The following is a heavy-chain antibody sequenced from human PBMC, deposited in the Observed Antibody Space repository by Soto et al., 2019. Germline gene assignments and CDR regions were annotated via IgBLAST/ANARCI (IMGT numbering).Heavy chain of an antibody. CDR2: ISYDGSNK. J-gene: IGHJ4*02. CDR1: GFTFSSYA. Sequence: GGYLILSGAASGFTFSSYAMHGIRQAPGKGLEGVAVISYDGSNKDYADSVKGRFTISRDNSKNTLYRQMNSLRAEDTAVYYCARDQDYYDSSGSLGYWGQGTLVTVSS. V-gene: IGHV3-30-3*01. D-gene: IGHD3-22*01. CDR3: ARDQDYYDSSGSLGY.